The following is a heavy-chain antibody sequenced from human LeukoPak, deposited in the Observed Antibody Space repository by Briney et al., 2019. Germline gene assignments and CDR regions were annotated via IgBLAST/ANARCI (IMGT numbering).Heavy chain of an antibody. Sequence: ASVKVSCKASGGTFSSYAISWVRQAPGQGLEWMGGIIPIFGTANYAQKFQGRVTITTDESTSTAYMELSSLRYEDTAVYYCARDHGSDNYYTDYWGQGTLVTVSS. D-gene: IGHD2-21*02. CDR3: ARDHGSDNYYTDY. J-gene: IGHJ4*02. CDR1: GGTFSSYA. V-gene: IGHV1-69*05. CDR2: IIPIFGTA.